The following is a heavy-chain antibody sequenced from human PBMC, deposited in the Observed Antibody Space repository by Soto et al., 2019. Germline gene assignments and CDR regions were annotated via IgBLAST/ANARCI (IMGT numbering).Heavy chain of an antibody. Sequence: SETLSLTCAVSGGSFSGYYWSWIRQPPGKGLEWIGAINHSGSTNYNPSLKSRVTISVDTSKNQFSLKLSSVTAADTAVYYCARGRGVLRFLECSTYGMDVWGQGTTVTVSS. CDR3: ARGRGVLRFLECSTYGMDV. V-gene: IGHV4-34*01. J-gene: IGHJ6*02. CDR1: GGSFSGYY. D-gene: IGHD3-3*01. CDR2: INHSGST.